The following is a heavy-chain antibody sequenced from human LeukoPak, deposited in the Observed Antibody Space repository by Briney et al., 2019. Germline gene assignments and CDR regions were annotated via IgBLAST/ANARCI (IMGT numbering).Heavy chain of an antibody. V-gene: IGHV3-21*01. Sequence: PGESLRLSCAASGFTFTDYTMNWVRQAPGRGLEWLASISISSSVIYYADSVKGRFTISRDNAKNSLYLQMNSLRAEDTAVYYCARDLFPPYDSSGYYPDAFDIWGQGTMVTVSS. D-gene: IGHD3-22*01. CDR3: ARDLFPPYDSSGYYPDAFDI. CDR1: GFTFTDYT. CDR2: ISISSSVI. J-gene: IGHJ3*02.